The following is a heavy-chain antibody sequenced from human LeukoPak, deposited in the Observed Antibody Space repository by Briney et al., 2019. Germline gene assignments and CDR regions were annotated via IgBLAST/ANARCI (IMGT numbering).Heavy chain of an antibody. V-gene: IGHV4-38-2*01. J-gene: IGHJ4*02. CDR1: GYSINSGYY. CDR2: IYHSGST. CDR3: ARQLDGGSYLSPDY. D-gene: IGHD1-26*01. Sequence: PSETLSLTCAVSGYSINSGYYWGWIRQSPGKGLEWIGSIYHSGSTYYNPSLKSRVTISVDTSKNPFSLKLSSVTAADTAVYYCARQLDGGSYLSPDYWGQGTLVTVAS.